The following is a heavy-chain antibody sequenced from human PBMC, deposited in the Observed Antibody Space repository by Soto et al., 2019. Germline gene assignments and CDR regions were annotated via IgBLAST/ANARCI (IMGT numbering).Heavy chain of an antibody. CDR1: GFTFSTYA. Sequence: PGGSLRLSCAASGFTFSTYAMSWVRQAPGKGLEWVSVISGSGGDTYYADSVKGRFTIARDNSKNTLSLQMNSLRAEDTAVYYCAKAGGLIPRAPGAYWRKGTQVTVCS. V-gene: IGHV3-23*01. CDR3: AKAGGLIPRAPGAY. CDR2: ISGSGGDT. J-gene: IGHJ1*01. D-gene: IGHD2-8*01.